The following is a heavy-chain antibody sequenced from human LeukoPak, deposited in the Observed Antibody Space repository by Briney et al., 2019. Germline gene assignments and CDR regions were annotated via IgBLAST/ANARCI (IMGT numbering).Heavy chain of an antibody. CDR1: GYTFTSYG. J-gene: IGHJ3*02. Sequence: ASVKVSCKASGYTFTSYGISWVRQAPGQGLEWMGWISAYNGNTNYAQKLQGRVTMTTDTSTSTAYMELRSLRSDDTAVYYCARDFLGWLQSNDASDIWGQGTMVTVSS. V-gene: IGHV1-18*01. CDR3: ARDFLGWLQSNDASDI. CDR2: ISAYNGNT. D-gene: IGHD5-24*01.